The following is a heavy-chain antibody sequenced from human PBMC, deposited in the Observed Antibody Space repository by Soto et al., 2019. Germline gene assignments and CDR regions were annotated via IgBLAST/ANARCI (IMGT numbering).Heavy chain of an antibody. J-gene: IGHJ4*02. D-gene: IGHD4-17*01. CDR2: VSYSGHF. V-gene: IGHV4-31*03. Sequence: QVQLHEAGPGLLKPSPTLSLRCTVSGDSVRSDDFYWSWIRQHPGKGLEWIGYVSYSGHFYYNPSLDTRVDRAVDASNHQASLTLTSVAAADTAGYYCARGRVRDYYFDYWGQGTLVSVSS. CDR3: ARGRVRDYYFDY. CDR1: GDSVRSDDFY.